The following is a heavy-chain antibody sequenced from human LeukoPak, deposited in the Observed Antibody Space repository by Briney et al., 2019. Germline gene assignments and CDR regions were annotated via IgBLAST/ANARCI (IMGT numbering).Heavy chain of an antibody. V-gene: IGHV4-59*01. CDR3: ARAMVRGVIINRTYYMDV. D-gene: IGHD3-10*01. CDR1: GGSISSYY. Sequence: SETLSLTCTVSGGSISSYYWSWIRQPPGKGLEWIGYIYYSGSTNYNPSLKSRVTISVDTSKNQFSLKLSSVTAADTAVYYCARAMVRGVIINRTYYMDVWGKGTTVTISS. J-gene: IGHJ6*03. CDR2: IYYSGST.